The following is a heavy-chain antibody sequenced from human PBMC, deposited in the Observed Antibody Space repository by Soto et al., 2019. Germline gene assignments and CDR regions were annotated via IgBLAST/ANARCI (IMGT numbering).Heavy chain of an antibody. Sequence: PGESLKISCKGSGYSFTSYWIGWVRQMPGKGLEWMGIIYPGDSDTRYSPSFQGQVTISADKSISTAYLQWSSLKASDTAMYYCARSRGDSSSWYDLPLGYYGMDVWGQGTTVTVSS. V-gene: IGHV5-51*01. CDR3: ARSRGDSSSWYDLPLGYYGMDV. J-gene: IGHJ6*02. D-gene: IGHD6-13*01. CDR2: IYPGDSDT. CDR1: GYSFTSYW.